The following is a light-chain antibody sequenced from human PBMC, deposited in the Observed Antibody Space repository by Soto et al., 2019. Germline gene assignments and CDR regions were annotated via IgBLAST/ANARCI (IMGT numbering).Light chain of an antibody. CDR1: QSVSSN. CDR3: QQSYSTPWT. J-gene: IGKJ1*01. Sequence: EIVMTQSPATLSVSPGERATLSCRASQSVSSNLAWYQQKPGQAPRLLIYGASTRATGIPARFSGSGSGTEFILTISSLQSEDFATYYCQQSYSTPWTFGQGTKVDIK. CDR2: GAS. V-gene: IGKV3-15*01.